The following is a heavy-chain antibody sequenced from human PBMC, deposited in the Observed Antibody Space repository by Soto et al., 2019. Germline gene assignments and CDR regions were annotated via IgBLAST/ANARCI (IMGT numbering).Heavy chain of an antibody. CDR1: GFTFRSYA. J-gene: IGHJ4*02. V-gene: IGHV3-23*01. CDR3: AKLLGSSWYGDS. Sequence: GGSLRLSSASSGFTFRSYAMGWVRQVPGKGLEWVSAITNSGGRTYYADSVKGRFTVSRDNSKNTLYLQMKSLRAEDTAVYYCAKLLGSSWYGDSWGQGTLVTVSS. D-gene: IGHD6-13*01. CDR2: ITNSGGRT.